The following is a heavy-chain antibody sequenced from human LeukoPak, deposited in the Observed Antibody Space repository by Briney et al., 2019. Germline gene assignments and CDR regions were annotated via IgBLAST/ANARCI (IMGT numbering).Heavy chain of an antibody. CDR2: INPNSGGT. V-gene: IGHV1-2*02. CDR1: GYTFTDYY. Sequence: ASVKVSCKSSGYTFTDYYMHWVRQAPGQGLEWMGWINPNSGGTNYAQKFQGRVTMTRDTSISTTYMELRRLISDDTAMYYCVRASQAVAGLFDYWGQGTLVTVSS. D-gene: IGHD6-19*01. J-gene: IGHJ4*02. CDR3: VRASQAVAGLFDY.